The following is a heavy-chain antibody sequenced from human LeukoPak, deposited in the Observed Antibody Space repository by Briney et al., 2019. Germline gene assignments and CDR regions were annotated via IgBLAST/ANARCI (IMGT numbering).Heavy chain of an antibody. CDR3: AKDSVVYYDSSGYPQNDAFDI. CDR2: ISGSGGST. V-gene: IGHV3-23*01. J-gene: IGHJ3*02. D-gene: IGHD3-22*01. CDR1: GFTFSSYA. Sequence: GGSLRLSCAASGFTFSSYAMSWVRQAPGKGLEWVSAISGSGGSTYYADSVKGRFTISRDNSKNTLYLQMNILRAEDTAVYYCAKDSVVYYDSSGYPQNDAFDIWGQGTMVTVSS.